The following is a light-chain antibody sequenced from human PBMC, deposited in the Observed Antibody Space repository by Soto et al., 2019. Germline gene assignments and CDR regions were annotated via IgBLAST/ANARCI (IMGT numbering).Light chain of an antibody. CDR2: EVS. V-gene: IGLV2-14*01. CDR1: SSDVGGYNY. CDR3: SSYTSSSDYVV. Sequence: QSALTQPASASGSPGQSVTISCTGTSSDVGGYNYVSWYQQHPGKAPKLMIYEVSKRPSGVSNRFSGSKSGNTASLTISGLQAEDEADYYCSSYTSSSDYVVFGGGTQLTVL. J-gene: IGLJ2*01.